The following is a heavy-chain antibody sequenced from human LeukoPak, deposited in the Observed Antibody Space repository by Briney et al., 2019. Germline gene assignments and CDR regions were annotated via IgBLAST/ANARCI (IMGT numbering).Heavy chain of an antibody. CDR2: IKQDGSEK. Sequence: GGSLRLSCAASGFTFSSYWMSWVRQAPGKGLEWVANIKQDGSEKYYVDSVKGRFTISRDNAKNSLYLQMNSLRAEDTAVYYCARDLFSGWYYFDYWGQGTLVTVSS. CDR1: GFTFSSYW. CDR3: ARDLFSGWYYFDY. V-gene: IGHV3-7*01. J-gene: IGHJ4*02. D-gene: IGHD6-19*01.